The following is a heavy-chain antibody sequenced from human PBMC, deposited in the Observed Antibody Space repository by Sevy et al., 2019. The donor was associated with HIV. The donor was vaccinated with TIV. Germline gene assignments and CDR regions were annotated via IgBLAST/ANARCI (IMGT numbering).Heavy chain of an antibody. V-gene: IGHV3-23*01. Sequence: GGSLRLSCAGSGFIFSTYAMTWVRQAPGKGLEWVSSIGGSGGSTYYADSAKGRFTISRDNSNNMIDLEMNSLRAEDTAVYYCAKENRDGFQWGQGTLVTVSS. CDR3: AKENRDGFQ. J-gene: IGHJ4*02. CDR1: GFIFSTYA. D-gene: IGHD2-2*03. CDR2: IGGSGGST.